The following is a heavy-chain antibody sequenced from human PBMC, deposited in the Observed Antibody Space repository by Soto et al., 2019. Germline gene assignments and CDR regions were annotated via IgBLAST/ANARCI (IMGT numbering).Heavy chain of an antibody. J-gene: IGHJ5*02. D-gene: IGHD3-10*01. Sequence: PSETLSLTCTVSGGSISSGDYYWSWIRQPPGKGLEWIGYIYYSGGTYYNPSLKSRVTISVDTSKNQFSLKLSSVTAADTAMYFCARAERFPRSWFDTWGQGTQVTAPQ. V-gene: IGHV4-30-4*01. CDR2: IYYSGGT. CDR3: ARAERFPRSWFDT. CDR1: GGSISSGDYY.